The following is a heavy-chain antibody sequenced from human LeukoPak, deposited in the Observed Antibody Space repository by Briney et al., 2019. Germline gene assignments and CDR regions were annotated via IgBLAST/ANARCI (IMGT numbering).Heavy chain of an antibody. Sequence: SETLSLTCAVYGGSFSGYYWSWIRQPPGKGLEWIGEINHSGSTNYNPSLKSRVTISVDTSKNQFSLKLSSVTAADTAVYYCARGSAKRGYSYGYLRIGIDWFDPWGQGTLVTVSS. D-gene: IGHD5-18*01. CDR1: GGSFSGYY. CDR3: ARGSAKRGYSYGYLRIGIDWFDP. J-gene: IGHJ5*02. V-gene: IGHV4-34*01. CDR2: INHSGST.